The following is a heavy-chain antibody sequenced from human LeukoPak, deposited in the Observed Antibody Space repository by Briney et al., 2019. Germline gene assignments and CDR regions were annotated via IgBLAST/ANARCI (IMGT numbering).Heavy chain of an antibody. V-gene: IGHV1-8*01. Sequence: SVKVSCKASGYTFTSYDINWVRQATGQGLEWMGWMNPNSGNTGYAQKFQGRVTMTRNTSISTAYMELSSLRSEDTAVYYCAKVLSVVVNCFDYWGQGTLVTVSS. J-gene: IGHJ4*02. CDR1: GYTFTSYD. D-gene: IGHD3-22*01. CDR2: MNPNSGNT. CDR3: AKVLSVVVNCFDY.